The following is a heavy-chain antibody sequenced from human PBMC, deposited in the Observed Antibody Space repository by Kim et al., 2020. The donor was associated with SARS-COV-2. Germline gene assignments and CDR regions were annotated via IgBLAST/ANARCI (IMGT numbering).Heavy chain of an antibody. CDR3: ARLKGIVGATGYFDY. D-gene: IGHD1-26*01. CDR2: INHSGST. Sequence: SETLSLTCAVYGGSFSGYYWSWIRQPPGKGLEWIGEINHSGSTNYNPSLKSRVTISVDTSKNQFSLKLSSVTAADTAVYYCARLKGIVGATGYFDYWGQGTLVTVSS. CDR1: GGSFSGYY. J-gene: IGHJ4*02. V-gene: IGHV4-34*01.